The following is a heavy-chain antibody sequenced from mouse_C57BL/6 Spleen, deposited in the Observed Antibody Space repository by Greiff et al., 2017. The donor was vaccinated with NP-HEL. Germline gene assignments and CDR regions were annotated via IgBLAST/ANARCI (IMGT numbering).Heavy chain of an antibody. CDR2: IDPSDSYT. CDR1: GYTFTSYW. V-gene: IGHV1-50*01. J-gene: IGHJ2*01. Sequence: QVQLQQPGAELVKLGASVKLSCKASGYTFTSYWMQWVKQRPGQGLEWIGEIDPSDSYTNYNQKFKGKATLTVDTSSSTAYMQLSSLTSEDSAVYYCARWVTGVFDYWGQGTTLTVSS. D-gene: IGHD4-1*01. CDR3: ARWVTGVFDY.